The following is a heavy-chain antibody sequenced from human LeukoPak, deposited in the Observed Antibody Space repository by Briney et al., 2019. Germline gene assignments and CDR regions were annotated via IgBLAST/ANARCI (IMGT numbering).Heavy chain of an antibody. Sequence: ASVKVSCKASGGTFSSYVISWVRQAPGQGLEWMGGIIPIFGTANYAQKFQGRVTITADESTSTAYMELSSLRSEDTAVYYCARVFDCSSTSCYRSHNWFDPWGQGTLVTVSS. V-gene: IGHV1-69*13. CDR1: GGTFSSYV. D-gene: IGHD2-2*01. J-gene: IGHJ5*02. CDR3: ARVFDCSSTSCYRSHNWFDP. CDR2: IIPIFGTA.